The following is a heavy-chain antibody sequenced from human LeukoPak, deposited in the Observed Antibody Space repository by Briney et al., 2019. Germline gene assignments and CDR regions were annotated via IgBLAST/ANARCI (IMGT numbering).Heavy chain of an antibody. CDR1: GGSISSGGYY. CDR3: ARLTYYDFWSGYHDFDY. V-gene: IGHV4-31*03. Sequence: KSSETLSLTCTVSGGSISSGGYYWSWIRQHPGQGLEWIGYIYYSGSTYYNPSLKSRVTISVDTSKNQFSLKLSSVTAADTAVYYCARLTYYDFWSGYHDFDYWGQGTLATVSS. J-gene: IGHJ4*02. D-gene: IGHD3-3*01. CDR2: IYYSGST.